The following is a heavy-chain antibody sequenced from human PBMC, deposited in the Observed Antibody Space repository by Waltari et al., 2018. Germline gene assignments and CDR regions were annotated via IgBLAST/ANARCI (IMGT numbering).Heavy chain of an antibody. J-gene: IGHJ4*02. V-gene: IGHV4-4*07. CDR2: IYTSGGT. CDR1: GGSISFYY. CDR3: ARDRVYGGLDS. Sequence: QVQLQESGPGLVKPSETLSLTCTVSGGSISFYYWSWIRQPAGKGLEWIGRIYTSGGTNYNPSLKSRVTISVDKSKNQFSLKLSSVTAADTAVYYCARDRVYGGLDSWGQGTLVTVSS. D-gene: IGHD6-13*01.